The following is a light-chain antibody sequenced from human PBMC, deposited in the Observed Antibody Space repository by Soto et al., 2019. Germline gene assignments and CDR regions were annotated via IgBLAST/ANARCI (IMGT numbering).Light chain of an antibody. CDR2: GAS. V-gene: IGKV3-20*01. J-gene: IGKJ5*01. Sequence: DIVLTQSPATLSLSPGERATLSCRASQSVSNNYLAWYQRKPGQAPRRLIYGASSRATGIPDRFSGSGSGTDFTLTISRLEPEDFAVYYCQQYGSSPTFGEGTRLEI. CDR3: QQYGSSPT. CDR1: QSVSNNY.